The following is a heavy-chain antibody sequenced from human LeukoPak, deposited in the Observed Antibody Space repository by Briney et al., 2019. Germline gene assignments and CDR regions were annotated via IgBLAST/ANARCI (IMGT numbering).Heavy chain of an antibody. CDR2: IYYSGST. V-gene: IGHV4-59*01. J-gene: IGHJ5*02. CDR1: GGSISSYY. Sequence: SETLSLTCTVSGGSISSYYWSWIRQPPGKGLEWIGYIYYSGSTNYNPSLKSRVTISVDTSKNQFSLKLSSVTAADTAVYYCARGPYSSSWDRWFDPWGQGTLVTVSS. D-gene: IGHD6-13*01. CDR3: ARGPYSSSWDRWFDP.